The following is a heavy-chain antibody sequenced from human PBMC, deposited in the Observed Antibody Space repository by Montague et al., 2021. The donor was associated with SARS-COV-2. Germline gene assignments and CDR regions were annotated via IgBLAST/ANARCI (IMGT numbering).Heavy chain of an antibody. CDR2: IYDSWST. CDR1: GSSVRSYY. CDR3: SRENTVTTFGGPYYIDS. Sequence: SETLSLTCIVSGSSVRSYYWSWIRQPPGKGMEWIWFIYDSWSTTNNPSLKSRVTISVDTSKNQFSMKLSSVTATDTAVYYCSRENTVTTFGGPYYIDSWGQGTLVTVSS. J-gene: IGHJ4*02. V-gene: IGHV4-59*02. D-gene: IGHD3-10*02.